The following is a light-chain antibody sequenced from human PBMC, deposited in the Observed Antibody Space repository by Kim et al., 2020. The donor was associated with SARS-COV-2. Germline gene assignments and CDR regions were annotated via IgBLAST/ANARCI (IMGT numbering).Light chain of an antibody. V-gene: IGKV3-15*01. J-gene: IGKJ5*01. CDR2: GIS. CDR1: QSVGSN. CDR3: QQYNQWPIT. Sequence: ERVMTQSPDTLSVSPGERATLSCRASQSVGSNLAWYQHKLGQPPRLVIYGISTRVTSFPARFSGSGSGTEFTLTISSLQSEDSAIYYCQQYNQWPITFGQGTRLEIK.